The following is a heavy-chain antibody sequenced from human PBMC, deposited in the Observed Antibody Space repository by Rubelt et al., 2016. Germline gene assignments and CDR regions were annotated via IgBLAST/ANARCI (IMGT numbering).Heavy chain of an antibody. Sequence: GLEWMGGFDPEDGETIYAQKFQGRVTMTEDTSTDTAYMELSSLRSEDTAVYYCARARDHYDHSSYYFDYWGQGTLVTVSS. J-gene: IGHJ4*02. CDR2: FDPEDGET. V-gene: IGHV1-24*01. D-gene: IGHD3-22*01. CDR3: ARARDHYDHSSYYFDY.